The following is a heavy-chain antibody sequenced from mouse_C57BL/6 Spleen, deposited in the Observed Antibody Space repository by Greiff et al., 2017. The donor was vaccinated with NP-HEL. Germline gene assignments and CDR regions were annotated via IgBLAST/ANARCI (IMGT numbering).Heavy chain of an antibody. Sequence: QVQLKQSGPGLVAPSQSLSIPCTVSGFSLTSYGVSWVRQPPGKGLEWPGVIWGDGSTNYHSALISRLSFSKDNPKSKVFLQLNSLQTDETATYYCAKRVLTGEIAYWGQGTLVTVSA. D-gene: IGHD4-1*01. J-gene: IGHJ3*01. CDR1: GFSLTSYG. V-gene: IGHV2-3*01. CDR2: IWGDGST. CDR3: AKRVLTGEIAY.